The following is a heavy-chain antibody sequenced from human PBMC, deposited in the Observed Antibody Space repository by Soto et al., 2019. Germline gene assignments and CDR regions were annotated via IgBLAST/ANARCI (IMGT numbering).Heavy chain of an antibody. J-gene: IGHJ4*02. CDR3: ARTLYGDNVDY. Sequence: ASVNVSCKASGYTFTNYGISWVRQAPGQGLEWMGWMNPNSGNTGYAQKFQGRVTMTRNTSISTAYMELSSLRSEDTAVYYCARTLYGDNVDYWGQGTLVTVSS. D-gene: IGHD4-17*01. V-gene: IGHV1-8*02. CDR1: GYTFTNYG. CDR2: MNPNSGNT.